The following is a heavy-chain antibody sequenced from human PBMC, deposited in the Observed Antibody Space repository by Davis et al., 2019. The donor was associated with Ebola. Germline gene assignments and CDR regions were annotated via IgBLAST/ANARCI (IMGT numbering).Heavy chain of an antibody. CDR2: SRNKENRYST. J-gene: IGHJ4*02. CDR1: GFPFSVYF. Sequence: GGSLRLSCAASGFPFSVYFMDWVRLTPGKGLEWVGLSRNKENRYSTEYAASVKGRFTISRDDSKNLLYLEMNGLRTEDTAVYYCVTENWYRFESWGQGILVTVSS. V-gene: IGHV3-72*01. D-gene: IGHD1/OR15-1a*01. CDR3: VTENWYRFES.